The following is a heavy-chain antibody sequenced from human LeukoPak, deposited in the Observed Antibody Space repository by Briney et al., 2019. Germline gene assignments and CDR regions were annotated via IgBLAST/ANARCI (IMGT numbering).Heavy chain of an antibody. V-gene: IGHV3-64*01. CDR1: GFTFSSYA. J-gene: IGHJ5*02. CDR2: ISSNGGST. Sequence: GGSLRLSCAASGFTFSSYAMHWVRQAPGKGLEYVSGISSNGGSTSYANSVRGRFTISRDNSKNTLYLQMNNLRTEDMAVYYCAKSDIIVVSDAKGNWFDPWGQGTLVTVSS. D-gene: IGHD2-2*01. CDR3: AKSDIIVVSDAKGNWFDP.